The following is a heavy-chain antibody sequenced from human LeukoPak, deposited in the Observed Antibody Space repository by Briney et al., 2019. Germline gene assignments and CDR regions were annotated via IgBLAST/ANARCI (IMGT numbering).Heavy chain of an antibody. CDR3: ARAGRSADSGTTYYDYFDY. CDR2: LASDERKK. CDR1: GFTFSDYP. D-gene: IGHD1-26*01. J-gene: IGHJ4*02. V-gene: IGHV3-30*04. Sequence: PGGSLGLSCVASGFTFSDYPIHWVRQAPGKGRDWEAVLASDERKKYYADSVKGRFTISRDNSKNSLFLQMSTLRPEDTAVYYCARAGRSADSGTTYYDYFDYWGQGAQVTVSS.